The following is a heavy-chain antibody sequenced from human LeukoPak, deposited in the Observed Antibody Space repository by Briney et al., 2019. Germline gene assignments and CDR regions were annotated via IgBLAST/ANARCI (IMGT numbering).Heavy chain of an antibody. CDR2: ISGSGGST. CDR3: AKDLDSGWFGELSFRYHYYYGMDV. CDR1: GFTFSSYA. J-gene: IGHJ6*02. D-gene: IGHD3-10*01. V-gene: IGHV3-23*01. Sequence: PGGSLRLSCAASGFTFSSYAMSWVRQAPGKGLEWVSAISGSGGSTYYADSVKGRFTISRDNSKNTLYLQMNSLRAEDTAVYYCAKDLDSGWFGELSFRYHYYYGMDVWGQGTTVTVSS.